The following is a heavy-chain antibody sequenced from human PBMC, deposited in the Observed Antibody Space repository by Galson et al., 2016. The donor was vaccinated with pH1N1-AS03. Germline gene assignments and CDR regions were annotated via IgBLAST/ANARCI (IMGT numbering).Heavy chain of an antibody. Sequence: SVKVSCKASGYIFTGFYVHWVRQAPGQGLEWMGWIKTDSGVTNYAQKFEAWVNMTRDTSVSTAYMELYGLKSDDTAVHYCARDPRGPCTSATCPTTYYFGMDVWGQGTTVIVSS. CDR3: ARDPRGPCTSATCPTTYYFGMDV. V-gene: IGHV1-2*04. J-gene: IGHJ6*02. CDR2: IKTDSGVT. D-gene: IGHD2-2*01. CDR1: GYIFTGFY.